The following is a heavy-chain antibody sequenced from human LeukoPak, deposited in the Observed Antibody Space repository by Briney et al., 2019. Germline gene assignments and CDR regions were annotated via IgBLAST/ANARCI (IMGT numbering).Heavy chain of an antibody. V-gene: IGHV1-2*02. J-gene: IGHJ4*02. Sequence: ASVKVSCKASGGTFSSYAISWVRQAPGQGLEWMGWINPNSGGTNYAQKFQGRVTMTRDTSISTAYMELSRLRSDDTAVYYCARDYHYYDSSGYYHKLLFDYWGQGTLVTVSS. CDR1: GGTFSSYA. CDR2: INPNSGGT. CDR3: ARDYHYYDSSGYYHKLLFDY. D-gene: IGHD3-22*01.